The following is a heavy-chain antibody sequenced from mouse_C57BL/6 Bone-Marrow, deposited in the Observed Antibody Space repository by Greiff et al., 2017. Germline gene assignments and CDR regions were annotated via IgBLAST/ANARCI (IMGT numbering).Heavy chain of an antibody. V-gene: IGHV5-4*03. D-gene: IGHD1-1*01. CDR1: GFTFSSYA. CDR3: AIYGSGSFDY. CDR2: ISDGGSYT. Sequence: EVKLVESGGGLVKPGGSLKLSCAASGFTFSSYAMSWVRQTPEKRLEWVATISDGGSYTSYPDNVKGRFTISRDNAKNNLYLQMSHLKSEDTAVYYCAIYGSGSFDYWGQGTTLTVSS. J-gene: IGHJ2*01.